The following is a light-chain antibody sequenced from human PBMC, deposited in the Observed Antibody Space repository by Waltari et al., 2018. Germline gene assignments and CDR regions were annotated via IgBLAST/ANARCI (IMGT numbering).Light chain of an antibody. Sequence: QSALTQPASVSGSPGQSITISCTRGKNDVGNFKLVSWYQLHPGKVPQLIIYAVSERPAGICDRFSGSKSDNTASLTISGLQPEDEADYYCCSYAGSLTVFGGGTRVTVL. V-gene: IGLV2-23*02. CDR2: AVS. J-gene: IGLJ3*02. CDR3: CSYAGSLTV. CDR1: KNDVGNFKL.